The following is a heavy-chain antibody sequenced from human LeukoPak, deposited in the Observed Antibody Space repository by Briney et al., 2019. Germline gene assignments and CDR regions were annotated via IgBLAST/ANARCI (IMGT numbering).Heavy chain of an antibody. CDR3: ARDPSTRMYSSSWYPDDAFDI. D-gene: IGHD6-13*01. CDR2: IWYDGSNK. Sequence: PGGSLRLSCAASGFTFSSYGMHWVRQAPGKGLEWVAVIWYDGSNKYYADSVKGRFTISRDNSKNTLYLQMNSLRAEDTAVYYCARDPSTRMYSSSWYPDDAFDIWGQGTMVTVSS. J-gene: IGHJ3*02. V-gene: IGHV3-33*01. CDR1: GFTFSSYG.